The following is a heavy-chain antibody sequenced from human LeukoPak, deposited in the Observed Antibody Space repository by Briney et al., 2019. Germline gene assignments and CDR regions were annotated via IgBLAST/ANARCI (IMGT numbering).Heavy chain of an antibody. CDR3: ARDLGQYYDTSDNWFDP. D-gene: IGHD3-22*01. CDR1: GFSFSSYS. CDR2: ISSSSNYI. Sequence: GGSLRLSCASSGFSFSSYSMKWVRQAPGKGLEWVSSISSSSNYIYYADSVKGRFTISRDNAKNSLYLQMNSLRAEDTAVYYCARDLGQYYDTSDNWFDPWGQGTLVTVSS. V-gene: IGHV3-21*01. J-gene: IGHJ5*02.